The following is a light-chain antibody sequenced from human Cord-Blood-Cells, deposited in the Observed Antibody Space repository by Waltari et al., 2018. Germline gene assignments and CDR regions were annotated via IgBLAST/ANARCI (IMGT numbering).Light chain of an antibody. CDR3: CSYAGSYV. Sequence: QSALTQTASVSGSPGQSITISCTGTSSDVGSDNLVSWYQQHPGKAPKLMIYEGSKRPSGVSNRFSGSKSGNTASLTISGLQAEDEADYYCCSYAGSYVFGTGTKVTVL. V-gene: IGLV2-23*01. CDR1: SSDVGSDNL. CDR2: EGS. J-gene: IGLJ1*01.